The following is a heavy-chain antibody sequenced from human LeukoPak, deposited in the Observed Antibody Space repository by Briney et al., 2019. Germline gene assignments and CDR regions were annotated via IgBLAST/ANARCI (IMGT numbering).Heavy chain of an antibody. CDR1: GFTFSSYG. Sequence: GGSLRLSCSASGFTFSSYGMHWVRQAPGKGLEWVAVIWYDGSNKYYADSAKGRFTISRDNSKNTLYLQMNSLRAEDTAVYYCARDLFAVPGRYYYYGMDVWGQGTTVTVSS. CDR3: ARDLFAVPGRYYYYGMDV. D-gene: IGHD6-19*01. V-gene: IGHV3-33*08. J-gene: IGHJ6*02. CDR2: IWYDGSNK.